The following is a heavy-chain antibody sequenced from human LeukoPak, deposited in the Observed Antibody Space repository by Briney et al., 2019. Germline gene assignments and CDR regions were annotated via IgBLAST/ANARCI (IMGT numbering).Heavy chain of an antibody. CDR3: TRRLGTGITIFGVAENWFDP. V-gene: IGHV5-51*01. J-gene: IGHJ5*02. CDR2: IYPGDSDT. CDR1: GYSFTSYW. D-gene: IGHD3-3*01. Sequence: GESLKVSCKGSGYSFTSYWIGWVRQMPGKGLEWMGIIYPGDSDTRYSPSFQGPVTISADKSISTAYLQWSSLKASDTAMYYCTRRLGTGITIFGVAENWFDPWGQGTLVTVSP.